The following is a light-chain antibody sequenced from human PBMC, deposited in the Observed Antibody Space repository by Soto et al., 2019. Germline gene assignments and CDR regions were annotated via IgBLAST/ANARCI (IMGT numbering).Light chain of an antibody. J-gene: IGKJ4*01. CDR3: QQYDNWPLT. CDR2: GAS. CDR1: QSVSSN. Sequence: DIVMTQYPATLPVSPGERATLSCRASQSVSSNLAWYQQKPGQAPRFLIYGASTRATGIPARFSGSGSGTEFTLTISSLQSEDFAVYYCQQYDNWPLTFGGGTKVEIK. V-gene: IGKV3-15*01.